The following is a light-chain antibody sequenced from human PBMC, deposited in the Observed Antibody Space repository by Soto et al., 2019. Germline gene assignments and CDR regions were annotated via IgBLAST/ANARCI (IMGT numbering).Light chain of an antibody. V-gene: IGKV3-20*01. CDR2: GAS. CDR1: QSVSSSY. Sequence: EIVLTQSPGTLSLSPGERATLSCRTSQSVSSSYLAWYQQKPGQAPRLLIYGASSRATGIPDRFSGRGSGTDFTLTISRLEPEGFAVYYCQQYGRSWWTFGQGTKVEIK. CDR3: QQYGRSWWT. J-gene: IGKJ1*01.